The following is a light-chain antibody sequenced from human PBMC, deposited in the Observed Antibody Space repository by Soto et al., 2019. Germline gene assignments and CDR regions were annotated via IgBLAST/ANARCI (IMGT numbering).Light chain of an antibody. CDR1: QNIRKN. Sequence: EVVMTQSPATLSLSPGERATLSCRASQNIRKNLAWYRQTPGQAPRLLVYRATTRAAEVPPRFSGSGSGTEFTLTISSLQSEDSAVYYCQQYDNWPPLTFGQGTTLEI. CDR2: RAT. CDR3: QQYDNWPPLT. V-gene: IGKV3-15*01. J-gene: IGKJ1*01.